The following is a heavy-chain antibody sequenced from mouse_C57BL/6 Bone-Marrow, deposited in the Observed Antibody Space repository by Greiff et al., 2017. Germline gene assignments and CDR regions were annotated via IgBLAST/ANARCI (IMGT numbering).Heavy chain of an antibody. CDR2: ISNGGGST. D-gene: IGHD1-1*01. CDR3: ARHYYYGYYYAMDY. CDR1: GFTFSDYY. V-gene: IGHV5-12*01. J-gene: IGHJ4*01. Sequence: DVMLVESGGGLVQPGGSLKLSCAASGFTFSDYYMYWVRQTPENRLEWVAYISNGGGSTYYPDTVKGRFTISRDNAKNTLYLQMSRLTSEDTAMYYCARHYYYGYYYAMDYWGQGTSVTVSS.